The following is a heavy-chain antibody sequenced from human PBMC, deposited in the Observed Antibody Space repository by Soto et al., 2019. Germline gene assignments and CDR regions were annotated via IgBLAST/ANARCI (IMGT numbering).Heavy chain of an antibody. J-gene: IGHJ4*02. CDR1: HYSLGTYG. D-gene: IGHD1-26*01. CDR3: ARDRYQWERRFCDY. V-gene: IGHV1-18*01. CDR2: ISAAYGNT. Sequence: QVQLGQSGAEVRMPGASVKVSCKSPHYSLGTYGISWVRQAPGQGLEWMGWISAAYGNTNYGRKVQGRVTMTTDTSTSSNYVELRSLTSDDTATDDCARDRYQWERRFCDYWGQGTLVTVSS.